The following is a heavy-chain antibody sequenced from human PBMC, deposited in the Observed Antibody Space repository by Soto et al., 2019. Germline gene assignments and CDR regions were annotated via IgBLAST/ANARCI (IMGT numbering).Heavy chain of an antibody. D-gene: IGHD3-3*01. CDR1: GFTFSSYA. V-gene: IGHV3-23*01. CDR2: ISGSGGST. CDR3: AKEITYDFWSGYVGGMDV. Sequence: GGSLRLSWAASGFTFSSYAISWVRQAPGKGLDWVSGISGSGGSTYYADSVKGRFTISRDNSKNTLYLQMNSLRAEDTAVYYCAKEITYDFWSGYVGGMDVWGQGTTVTVSS. J-gene: IGHJ6*02.